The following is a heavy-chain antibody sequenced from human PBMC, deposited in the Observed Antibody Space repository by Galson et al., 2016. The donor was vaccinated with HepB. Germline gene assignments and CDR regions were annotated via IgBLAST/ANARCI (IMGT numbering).Heavy chain of an antibody. CDR1: GSSISSGYY. CDR3: AKKGSGIATAGTGNAFDI. V-gene: IGHV4-38-2*02. CDR2: IYHSGST. Sequence: SETLSPTCTVSGSSISSGYYWGWIRQPPGKGLEWIGSIYHSGSTYYTPSLKGRVTISVDTSKNQFSLKLSSVTAADTAVHYCAKKGSGIATAGTGNAFDIWGQGTMVTVSS. J-gene: IGHJ3*02. D-gene: IGHD6-13*01.